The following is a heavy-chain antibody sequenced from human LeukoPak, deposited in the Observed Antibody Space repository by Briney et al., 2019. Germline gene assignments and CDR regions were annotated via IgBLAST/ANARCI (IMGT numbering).Heavy chain of an antibody. D-gene: IGHD5-12*01. CDR1: GFTFSSYA. CDR2: ISGSGGST. Sequence: PGGSLRLSCAASGFTFSSYAMSWVRQAPGRGLEWVSAISGSGGSTYYADSMNDRFTISRDNSKNTLYLQMNSLRAEDTAVYYCARDHRYAFDNWGHGTLVTVSS. J-gene: IGHJ4*01. CDR3: ARDHRYAFDN. V-gene: IGHV3-23*01.